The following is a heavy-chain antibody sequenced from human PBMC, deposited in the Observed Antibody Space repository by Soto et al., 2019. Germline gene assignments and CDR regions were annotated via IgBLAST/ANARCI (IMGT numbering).Heavy chain of an antibody. CDR2: IYPGDSDT. CDR3: ARQRGYYYGSGYYGMDV. J-gene: IGHJ6*02. D-gene: IGHD3-10*01. CDR1: GYSFTSYW. Sequence: LGESLKISCKGSGYSFTSYWIGWVRQMPGKGLEWMGIIYPGDSDTRYSPSFQGQVTISADKSISTAYLQWSSLKASDTAMYYCARQRGYYYGSGYYGMDVWGQGTTVTVSS. V-gene: IGHV5-51*01.